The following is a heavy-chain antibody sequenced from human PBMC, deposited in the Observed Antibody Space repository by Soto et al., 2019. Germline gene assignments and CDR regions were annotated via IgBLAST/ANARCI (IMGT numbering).Heavy chain of an antibody. CDR3: AKDPTRAISGDWFDP. V-gene: IGHV3-23*01. J-gene: IGHJ5*02. D-gene: IGHD3-3*01. Sequence: PGGSLRLSCAASGFTFSSYAMSWVRQAPGKGLEWVSAISGSGGSTYYADSVKGRFTISRDNSKNTLYLQMNSLRAEDTAVYYCAKDPTRAISGDWFDPWGQGTLVTVSS. CDR2: ISGSGGST. CDR1: GFTFSSYA.